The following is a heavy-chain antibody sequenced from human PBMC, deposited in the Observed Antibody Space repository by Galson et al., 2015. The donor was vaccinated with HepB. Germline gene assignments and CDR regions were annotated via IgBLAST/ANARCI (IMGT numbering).Heavy chain of an antibody. CDR1: GFTFSNYY. CDR2: ISSSGSTI. J-gene: IGHJ3*02. CDR3: AREDGYQGRAFDI. V-gene: IGHV3-11*01. D-gene: IGHD5-24*01. Sequence: SLRLSCAASGFTFSNYYMSWIRQAPGKGLEWVSYISSSGSTIYYADSVKGRFTISRDNAKNSLYLQMNSLRAEDTAVYYCAREDGYQGRAFDIWGQGAMVTVSS.